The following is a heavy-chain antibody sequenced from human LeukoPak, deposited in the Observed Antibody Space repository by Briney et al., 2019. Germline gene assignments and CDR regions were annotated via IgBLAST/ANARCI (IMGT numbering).Heavy chain of an antibody. V-gene: IGHV3-48*03. J-gene: IGHJ4*02. CDR3: AATYYYDGSGDY. D-gene: IGHD3-22*01. CDR2: ISSTGSNI. Sequence: SGGSLRLSCAASGFIFSTYEMNWVRQAPGKGLEWVSYISSTGSNIYYADSVKGRFTISRDNAKNSLYLLMNSLRTEDTAVYYCAATYYYDGSGDYWGQGTLVTVSS. CDR1: GFIFSTYE.